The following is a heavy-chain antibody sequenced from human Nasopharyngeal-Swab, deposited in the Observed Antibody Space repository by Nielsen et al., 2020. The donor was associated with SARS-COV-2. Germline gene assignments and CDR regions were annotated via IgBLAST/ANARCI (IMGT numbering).Heavy chain of an antibody. V-gene: IGHV3-23*01. J-gene: IGHJ5*02. CDR2: ISGSGGST. Sequence: WIRQPPGKGLEWVSAISGSGGSTYYADSVKGRFTISRDNSKNTLYLQMNSLRAEDMAVYYCAKSVWFDPWGQGTLVTVSS. CDR3: AKSVWFDP.